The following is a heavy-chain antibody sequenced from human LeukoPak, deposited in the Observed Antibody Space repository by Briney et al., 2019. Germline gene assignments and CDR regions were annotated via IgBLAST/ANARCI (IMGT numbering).Heavy chain of an antibody. CDR2: ISGRDGRT. CDR1: GLTFYTYA. CDR3: CTSPSFGSSWYQFNY. Sequence: GGSLRLSCSVSGLTFYTYAMSWVRQAPGKGLEWVSAISGRDGRTYYTDSVKGRFTISRDNSKNTLYLQMNSLRAEDTAVYYCCTSPSFGSSWYQFNYWGQGALVTVSS. D-gene: IGHD6-13*01. J-gene: IGHJ4*02. V-gene: IGHV3-23*01.